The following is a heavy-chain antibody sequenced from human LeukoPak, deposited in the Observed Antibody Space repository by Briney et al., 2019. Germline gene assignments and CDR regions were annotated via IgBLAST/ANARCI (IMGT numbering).Heavy chain of an antibody. D-gene: IGHD3-3*01. Sequence: AGGSLRLSCGASGFPFSTYPMHWVRQAPGKGLEWVALISYDGSTKYNADSVKGRFTISRDNSNNTLYLQMNSLRAEDTAVYYCARGGGYYDFWSGSEYFDYWGQGTLVTVSS. CDR1: GFPFSTYP. J-gene: IGHJ4*02. CDR3: ARGGGYYDFWSGSEYFDY. CDR2: ISYDGSTK. V-gene: IGHV3-30*03.